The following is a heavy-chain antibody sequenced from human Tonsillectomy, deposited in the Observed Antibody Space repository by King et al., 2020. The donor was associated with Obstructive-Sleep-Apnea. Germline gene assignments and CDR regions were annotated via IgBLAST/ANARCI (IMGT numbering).Heavy chain of an antibody. CDR1: GFTFSSFW. J-gene: IGHJ3*01. D-gene: IGHD1-1*01. CDR3: ATKGYWINAFDV. V-gene: IGHV3-7*03. Sequence: VQLVESGGGLVQPGGSLRLSCAASGFTFSSFWMNWVRQAPGKGLEWVANIKQDGSEKYYVDSVKGRFTISRDNARNSVYLQMNSLRAEDTAVYYCATKGYWINAFDVWGRGTTVTVSS. CDR2: IKQDGSEK.